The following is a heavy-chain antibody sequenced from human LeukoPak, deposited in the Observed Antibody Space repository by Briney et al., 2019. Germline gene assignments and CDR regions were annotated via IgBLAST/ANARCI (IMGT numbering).Heavy chain of an antibody. Sequence: SETLSLTCTVSGGSISSSSYYWGWIRQPPGKGLEWIGSIYYSGSTYYNPSLKSRVTISVDTSKNQFSLKLSSVTAADTAVYYCARRYDFWSGYYYRRDAFDIWGQGTMVTVSS. V-gene: IGHV4-39*01. CDR2: IYYSGST. D-gene: IGHD3-3*01. J-gene: IGHJ3*02. CDR1: GGSISSSSYY. CDR3: ARRYDFWSGYYYRRDAFDI.